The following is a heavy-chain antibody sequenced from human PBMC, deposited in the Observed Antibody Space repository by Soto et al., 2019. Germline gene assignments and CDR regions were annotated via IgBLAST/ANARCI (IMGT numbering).Heavy chain of an antibody. CDR3: ARVYVFVGLAFSFDY. V-gene: IGHV4-4*02. J-gene: IGHJ4*02. CDR1: GGSFSTTHR. Sequence: QVQLQESGPEVVKPSGTLSLSCAVSGGSFSTTHRWTWVRQAPGKGLEWIGEVYDSGNTNYSPSLKSLVTISQDKSKTEFYLKLTSVTAADTAVYYCARVYVFVGLAFSFDYWGQGALVTVSA. D-gene: IGHD2-21*01. CDR2: VYDSGNT.